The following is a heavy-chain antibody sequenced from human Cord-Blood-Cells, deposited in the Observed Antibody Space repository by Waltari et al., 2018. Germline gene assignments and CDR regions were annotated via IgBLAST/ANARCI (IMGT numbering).Heavy chain of an antibody. D-gene: IGHD6-13*01. J-gene: IGHJ4*02. CDR2: IYYSGST. Sequence: QLQLQESGPGLVKPSETLSLTCTVPGGSISSSSYSWGWIRQPPGKGLEWIGSIYYSGSTYYNPSLKSRVTISVDTSKNQFSLKLSSVTAADTAVYYCARRGVAAALDYWGQGTLVTVSS. CDR3: ARRGVAAALDY. CDR1: GGSISSSSYS. V-gene: IGHV4-39*01.